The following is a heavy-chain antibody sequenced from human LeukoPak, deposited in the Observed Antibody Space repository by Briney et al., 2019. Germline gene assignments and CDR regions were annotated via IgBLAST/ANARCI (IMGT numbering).Heavy chain of an antibody. CDR2: IRYDGSNK. CDR3: VRDPETPADFDY. V-gene: IGHV3-30*02. D-gene: IGHD1-14*01. Sequence: GGSLRLSCAASGFTFSSYGMHWVRQAPGKGLEWVAFIRYDGSNKYYADSVKGRFSISRDNANNSLYLQMNSLRAEDSAVYYCVRDPETPADFDYWGQGALVTVSS. CDR1: GFTFSSYG. J-gene: IGHJ4*02.